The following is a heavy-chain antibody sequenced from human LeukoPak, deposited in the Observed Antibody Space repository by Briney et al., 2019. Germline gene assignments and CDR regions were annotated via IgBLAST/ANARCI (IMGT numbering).Heavy chain of an antibody. CDR3: ARELWFVNAPGSWLDL. V-gene: IGHV4-30-2*01. CDR2: IFHTGNS. Sequence: SETLSLTCAVSGDSLSSGDYSWSWIRQPSGRGLEWIGYIFHTGNSYYNPSLKIRVTISVDRSKNQFSLRLPSVTAADSAVDYCARELWFVNAPGSWLDLWGQGILVTVSS. D-gene: IGHD3-10*01. CDR1: GDSLSSGDYS. J-gene: IGHJ5*02.